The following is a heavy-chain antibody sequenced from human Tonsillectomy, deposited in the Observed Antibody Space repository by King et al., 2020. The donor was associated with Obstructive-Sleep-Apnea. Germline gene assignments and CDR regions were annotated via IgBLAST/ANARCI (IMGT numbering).Heavy chain of an antibody. CDR3: AKASSLLWFGELSGY. V-gene: IGHV3-9*01. J-gene: IGHJ4*02. CDR2: ISWNSGSI. CDR1: GFTFDDYA. D-gene: IGHD3-10*01. Sequence: VQLVESGGGLVQPGRSLRISCAASGFTFDDYAMHWVRYAPGKGLEWVSGISWNSGSIGYADSVKGRFTISRDNAKNSLYLQMNSLRAEDTALYYCAKASSLLWFGELSGYWGQGTLVTVSS.